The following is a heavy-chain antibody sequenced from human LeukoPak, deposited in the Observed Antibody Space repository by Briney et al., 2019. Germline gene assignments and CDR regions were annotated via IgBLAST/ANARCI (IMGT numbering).Heavy chain of an antibody. CDR3: ARLPDRVVRGVTPLGY. CDR2: IIPIFGTA. Sequence: ASVKVSCKASGGTFSSYAISWVRQAPGQGLEWMGGIIPIFGTANYAQKSQGRVTITTDESTSTAYMELSSLRSEDTAVYYCARLPDRVVRGVTPLGYWGQGTLVTVSS. J-gene: IGHJ4*02. CDR1: GGTFSSYA. V-gene: IGHV1-69*05. D-gene: IGHD3-10*01.